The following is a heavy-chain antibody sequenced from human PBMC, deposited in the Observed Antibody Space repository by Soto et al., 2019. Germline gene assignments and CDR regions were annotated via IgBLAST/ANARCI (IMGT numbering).Heavy chain of an antibody. Sequence: LRLSCAASGFTFSIYAMTWVRQSPGKGLEWVSSMSRTGDNTYYADSVKGRFTISRDNSKNTLYLQMNSLRAEDTAIYYCAKDQSNSNPLYYFDFWGPGTLVTVSS. V-gene: IGHV3-23*01. CDR3: AKDQSNSNPLYYFDF. CDR2: MSRTGDNT. CDR1: GFTFSIYA. J-gene: IGHJ4*02. D-gene: IGHD3-22*01.